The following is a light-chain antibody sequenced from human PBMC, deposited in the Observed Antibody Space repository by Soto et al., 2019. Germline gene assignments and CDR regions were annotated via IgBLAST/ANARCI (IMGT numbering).Light chain of an antibody. Sequence: EIVLTQSPATLSLSPGERATLSCRPSQSVSNYLGWYQQKSGQAPRLLISDVSKRATGIPARFSGSGSGTDFTLTISSPEPEAVAVYYCQHRVTWPTFGGGTKLEIK. CDR1: QSVSNY. CDR3: QHRVTWPT. V-gene: IGKV3-11*01. CDR2: DVS. J-gene: IGKJ4*01.